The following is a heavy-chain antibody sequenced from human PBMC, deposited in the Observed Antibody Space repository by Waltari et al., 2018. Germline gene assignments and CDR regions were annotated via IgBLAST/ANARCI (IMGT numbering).Heavy chain of an antibody. CDR2: MYSSGSS. V-gene: IGHV4-31*03. J-gene: IGHJ5*02. Sequence: QVQLQESGPGLVKPSQTLSLTCTVSRGSISSGASYWSWIRQHPGKGLEWIGYMYSSGSSYYNPSLRNGVNISIDASKNQFSLKLTSVTAADTAMYYCARGIVVVVAATPNWFDPWGQGTQVTVSS. D-gene: IGHD2-15*01. CDR1: RGSISSGASY. CDR3: ARGIVVVVAATPNWFDP.